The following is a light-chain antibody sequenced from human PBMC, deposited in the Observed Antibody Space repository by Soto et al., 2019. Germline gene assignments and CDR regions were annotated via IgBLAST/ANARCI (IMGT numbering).Light chain of an antibody. CDR1: SSNIGAGYD. V-gene: IGLV1-40*01. J-gene: IGLJ1*01. Sequence: QPVLTQQPSVSGAPGQRVTISCTGSSSNIGAGYDVHWYQQLPGTAPKLLIYGNSNRPSGVPDRFSGSKSGTSASLAITGLQAEDEADYYCQSSDSSLNVFGTGTKLTVL. CDR2: GNS. CDR3: QSSDSSLNV.